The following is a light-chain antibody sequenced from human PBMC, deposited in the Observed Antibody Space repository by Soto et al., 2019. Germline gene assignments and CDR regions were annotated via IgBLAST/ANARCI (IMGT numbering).Light chain of an antibody. V-gene: IGKV3D-20*02. CDR3: QQRSNWPRT. J-gene: IGKJ1*01. Sequence: ENVLTHSPGTLSLARGERAALSSRSSQSVSRSYLAWYQQKPGQTPRLLIYDAPTRATGVPDRFSGSGSGTDFTLTISSLEPEDFAVYYCQQRSNWPRTFGQGTKVDIK. CDR1: QSVSRSY. CDR2: DAP.